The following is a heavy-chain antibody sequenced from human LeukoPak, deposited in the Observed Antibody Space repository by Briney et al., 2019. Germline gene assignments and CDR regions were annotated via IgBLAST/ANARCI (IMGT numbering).Heavy chain of an antibody. V-gene: IGHV1-2*02. CDR1: GFTFTDEH. CDR3: ARDPKSQLLLDY. D-gene: IGHD2-2*01. Sequence: ASVKVSCKSSGFTFTDEHIHWVRQAPGQGLEWMGWINPYSGAVNYAQKFQGRVTLTRDTSISTAYMELSRLTSGDTAVYYCARDPKSQLLLDYWGQGTLVTVSS. J-gene: IGHJ4*02. CDR2: INPYSGAV.